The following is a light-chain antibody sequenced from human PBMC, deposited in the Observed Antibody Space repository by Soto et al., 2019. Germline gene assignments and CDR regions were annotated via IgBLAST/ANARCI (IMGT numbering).Light chain of an antibody. V-gene: IGLV2-14*03. J-gene: IGLJ1*01. CDR1: SSDVGAYIF. CDR3: VSCTTSRSYV. CDR2: DII. Sequence: QSALTQPASVSGSPGQSITISCTGTSSDVGAYIFVSWYQQHPGKAPKLMIYDIINRPSGVSNRFSGSKSGNTASLTISELQAEDEADYYCVSCTTSRSYVFGTGTKVTVL.